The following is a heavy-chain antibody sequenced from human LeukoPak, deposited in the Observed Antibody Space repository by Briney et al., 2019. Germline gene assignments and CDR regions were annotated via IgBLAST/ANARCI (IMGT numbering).Heavy chain of an antibody. CDR3: ATDRGARGLSYYYYMDV. J-gene: IGHJ6*03. Sequence: PSETLSLTCTVSGGSISSYYWSWIRQPPGKGLEGIGYIYYSGSTNYNPSLKSRVSISVDTSKNQFSLKLTSVTAADTAVYYCATDRGARGLSYYYYMDVWGKGTTVTVSS. CDR2: IYYSGST. D-gene: IGHD2/OR15-2a*01. V-gene: IGHV4-59*01. CDR1: GGSISSYY.